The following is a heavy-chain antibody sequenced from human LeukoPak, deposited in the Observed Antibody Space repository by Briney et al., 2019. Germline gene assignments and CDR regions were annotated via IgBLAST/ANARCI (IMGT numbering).Heavy chain of an antibody. J-gene: IGHJ4*02. V-gene: IGHV3-30*04. CDR2: ISYDGSNK. D-gene: IGHD3-10*01. CDR1: GFTFSNYA. Sequence: GGSLRLSCAASGFTFSNYAMHWVRQAPGKGLEWVAVISYDGSNKYYADSVKGRFTISRDNSKNTLYLQMNSLRAEDTAVYYCAKDRFNTDSKYGPQEFDYWGQGTVVTVSS. CDR3: AKDRFNTDSKYGPQEFDY.